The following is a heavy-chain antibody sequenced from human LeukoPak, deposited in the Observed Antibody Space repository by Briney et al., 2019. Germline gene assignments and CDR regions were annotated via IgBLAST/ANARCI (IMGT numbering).Heavy chain of an antibody. Sequence: GASVKVSCKASGYTLTDYYMHWVRQAPGQGLEWMGRINPNSGGTNYAQKFQGRVTMTRDTSISTVYMELSRLRSDDTAVYYCARDKSFGRDGYNSFDYWGQGTLVTVSS. J-gene: IGHJ4*02. CDR3: ARDKSFGRDGYNSFDY. V-gene: IGHV1-2*06. CDR2: INPNSGGT. D-gene: IGHD5-24*01. CDR1: GYTLTDYY.